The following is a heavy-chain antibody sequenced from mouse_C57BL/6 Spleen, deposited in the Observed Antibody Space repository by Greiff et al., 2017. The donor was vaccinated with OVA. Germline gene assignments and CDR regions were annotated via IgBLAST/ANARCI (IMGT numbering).Heavy chain of an antibody. CDR3: ARGGRGYFDY. CDR1: GYTFTDYN. V-gene: IGHV1-22*01. D-gene: IGHD3-3*01. J-gene: IGHJ2*01. CDR2: INPNNGGT. Sequence: VQLKQSGPELVKPGASVTMSCKASGYTFTDYNMHWVKQSHGKSLEWIGYINPNNGGTSYNQKFKGKATLTVNKSSITTYMELRSLPSEDSAVYYCARGGRGYFDYWGQGTTLTVSS.